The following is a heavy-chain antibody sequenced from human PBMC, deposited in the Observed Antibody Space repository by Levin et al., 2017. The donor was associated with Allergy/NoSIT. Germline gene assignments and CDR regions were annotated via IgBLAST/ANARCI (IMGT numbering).Heavy chain of an antibody. J-gene: IGHJ4*02. V-gene: IGHV4-39*01. CDR3: ARNLGYIGSYSRPDY. CDR2: IYYSGST. Sequence: SETLSLTCTVSGGSISSSSYYWGWIRQPPGKGREWIGSIYYSGSTYYNPSLKSRVTISVDTSKNQFSLKLSSVTAADTAVYYCARNLGYIGSYSRPDYWGQGTLVTVSS. CDR1: GGSISSSSYY. D-gene: IGHD1-26*01.